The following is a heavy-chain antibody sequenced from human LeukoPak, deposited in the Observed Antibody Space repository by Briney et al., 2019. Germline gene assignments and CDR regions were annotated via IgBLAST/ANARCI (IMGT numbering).Heavy chain of an antibody. Sequence: GRSLRLSCAVSGSTFDDYAMHWVRQVPGKGLECVAGISWNSDTRGYVDSVKGRFTISRDNARNSLYLQMNSLRAEDTALYYCITNGGGDSGYGNFDYWGQGTLVTVSS. V-gene: IGHV3-9*01. D-gene: IGHD5-12*01. CDR2: ISWNSDTR. CDR1: GSTFDDYA. CDR3: ITNGGGDSGYGNFDY. J-gene: IGHJ4*02.